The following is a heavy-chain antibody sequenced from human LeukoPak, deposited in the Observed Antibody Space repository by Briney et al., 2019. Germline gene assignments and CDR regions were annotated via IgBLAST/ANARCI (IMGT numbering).Heavy chain of an antibody. CDR1: GFTFSSYS. CDR3: ASLSTRCYTCPLDY. Sequence: PGGSLRLSCAASGFTFSSYSMNWVRQAPGKGLEWVSSISSSSSYIYYADSVKGRFTISRDNAKNSLYLQMNSLRAEDTAVYYCASLSTRCYTCPLDYWGQGTLVTVSS. D-gene: IGHD2-2*02. V-gene: IGHV3-21*01. CDR2: ISSSSSYI. J-gene: IGHJ4*02.